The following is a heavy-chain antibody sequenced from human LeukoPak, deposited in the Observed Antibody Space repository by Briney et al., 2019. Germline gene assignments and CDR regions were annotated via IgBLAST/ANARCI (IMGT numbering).Heavy chain of an antibody. CDR3: ARAAGTTGKNGYYYYYMDV. J-gene: IGHJ6*03. V-gene: IGHV1-24*01. Sequence: GASVKVSCKVSGYTLTELSMHGVRQAPGKGLEWMGGIDPEDGDAIYAQKLQGRVTMTEDTSTDTAYMELSSLRAEDTAVYYCARAAGTTGKNGYYYYYMDVWGKGTTVTISS. CDR2: IDPEDGDA. D-gene: IGHD1-1*01. CDR1: GYTLTELS.